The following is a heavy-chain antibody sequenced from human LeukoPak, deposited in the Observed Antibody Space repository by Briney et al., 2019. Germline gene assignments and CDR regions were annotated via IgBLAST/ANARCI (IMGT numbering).Heavy chain of an antibody. CDR2: ISWNSGSI. CDR1: GFTFDDYA. Sequence: SGGSLRLSCAASGFTFDDYAMHWVRQAPGKGLEWVSGISWNSGSIGYADSVKGRFTISRDNAKNSLYLQMNSLRAEDDTAVYYCARGFGSSIPYSYYYYLDVWGKGTTVTVSS. D-gene: IGHD6-6*01. CDR3: ARGFGSSIPYSYYYYLDV. J-gene: IGHJ6*03. V-gene: IGHV3-9*01.